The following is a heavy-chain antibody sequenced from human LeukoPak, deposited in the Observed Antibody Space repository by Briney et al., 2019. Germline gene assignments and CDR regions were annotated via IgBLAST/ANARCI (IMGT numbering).Heavy chain of an antibody. Sequence: GGSLRLSCAASGFTFSSYWMSWVRQAPGKGLEWVANIKQDGSEKYYVDSVKGRFTISRDNAKNSLYLQMNSLRAEDTAVYYCARDKCSGSYCTDFDYWGQGTLVTVSS. CDR2: IKQDGSEK. CDR3: ARDKCSGSYCTDFDY. CDR1: GFTFSSYW. D-gene: IGHD1-26*01. V-gene: IGHV3-7*01. J-gene: IGHJ4*02.